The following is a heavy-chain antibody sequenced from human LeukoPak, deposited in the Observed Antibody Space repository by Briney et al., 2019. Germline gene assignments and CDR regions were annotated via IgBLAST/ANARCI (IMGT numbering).Heavy chain of an antibody. CDR3: ARIAGIAARGGFDL. V-gene: IGHV3-21*01. D-gene: IGHD6-6*01. Sequence: PGGSLRLSCEASGFIFSNFKINWVRLVPGKELEWVSSISGSSDYIEYADSVKGRFTVSRDNAKNSLFLQLNSLRGDDTAVYYCARIAGIAARGGFDLWGQGTLVTVSS. J-gene: IGHJ5*02. CDR2: ISGSSDYI. CDR1: GFIFSNFK.